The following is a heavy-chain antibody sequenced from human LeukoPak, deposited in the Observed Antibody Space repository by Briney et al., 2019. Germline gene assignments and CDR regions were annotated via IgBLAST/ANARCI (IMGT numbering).Heavy chain of an antibody. V-gene: IGHV1-18*01. D-gene: IGHD3-22*01. CDR2: ISAYNGNT. J-gene: IGHJ3*02. CDR1: GYTFTSYG. CDR3: ARDAALYDSSGYRAFDI. Sequence: ASVKVSCKASGYTFTSYGISWVRQAPGQGLEWMGWISAYNGNTNYAQKLQGRVTMTTDTSTSTAYMELRSLRSDDTAVYYCARDAALYDSSGYRAFDIWGQGTMVTVSS.